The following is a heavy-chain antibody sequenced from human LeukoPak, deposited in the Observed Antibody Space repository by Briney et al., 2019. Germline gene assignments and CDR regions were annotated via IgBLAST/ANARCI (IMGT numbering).Heavy chain of an antibody. CDR3: ARQELDIVAPNFDY. CDR1: GFTFSSYA. V-gene: IGHV3-30*04. J-gene: IGHJ4*02. Sequence: GGSLRLSCAASGFTFSSYAMHWVRQAPGKGLEWVAVRSYDGSNKYYADSVKGRFTISRDNSKNTLYLQMNSLRAEDTAVYYCARQELDIVAPNFDYWGQGTLVTVSS. D-gene: IGHD5-12*01. CDR2: RSYDGSNK.